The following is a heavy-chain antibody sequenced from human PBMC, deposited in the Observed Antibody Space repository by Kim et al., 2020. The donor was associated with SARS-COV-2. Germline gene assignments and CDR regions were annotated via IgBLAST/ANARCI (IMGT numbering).Heavy chain of an antibody. J-gene: IGHJ6*02. Sequence: SETLSLTCTVSGGSISSGDYYWSWIRQPPGKGLEWIGYIYYSGSTYYNPSLKSRVTISVDTSKNQFSLKLSSVTAADTAVYYCARAPLWFGDTFYGMDVWGQGTTVTVSS. CDR1: GGSISSGDYY. D-gene: IGHD3-10*01. CDR3: ARAPLWFGDTFYGMDV. CDR2: IYYSGST. V-gene: IGHV4-30-4*01.